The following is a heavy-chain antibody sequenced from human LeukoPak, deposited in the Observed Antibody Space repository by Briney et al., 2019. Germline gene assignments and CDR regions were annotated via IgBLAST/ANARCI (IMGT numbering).Heavy chain of an antibody. CDR2: ISSSGSTI. Sequence: GGSLRLSRAASGFTFSDYYMSWIRQAPGTGLEWVSYISSSGSTIYYADSVKGRFTISRDNAKNSLYLQMNSLRAEDTAVYYCTRVLRFGITIFGVIAAYGMDVWGQGTTVTVSS. J-gene: IGHJ6*02. CDR1: GFTFSDYY. D-gene: IGHD3-3*01. V-gene: IGHV3-11*01. CDR3: TRVLRFGITIFGVIAAYGMDV.